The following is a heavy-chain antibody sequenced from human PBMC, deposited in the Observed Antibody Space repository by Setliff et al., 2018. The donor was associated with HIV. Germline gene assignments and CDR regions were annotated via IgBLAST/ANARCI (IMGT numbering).Heavy chain of an antibody. Sequence: TLSLTCNVSGFSISSNYYWGWVRQPPGRGLEWIGNIYHSGTAYYNPSFKTRVAISIDTSKNYVSLKLRSLTAADTAIYYCARDPRGLLSPVPRGYFDYWGQGALVTVSS. CDR3: ARDPRGLLSPVPRGYFDY. J-gene: IGHJ4*02. CDR2: IYHSGTA. CDR1: GFSISSNYY. D-gene: IGHD3-22*01. V-gene: IGHV4-38-2*02.